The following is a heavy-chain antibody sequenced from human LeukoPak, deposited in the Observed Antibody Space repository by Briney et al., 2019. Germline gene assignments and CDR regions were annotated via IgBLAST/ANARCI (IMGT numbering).Heavy chain of an antibody. D-gene: IGHD2-2*01. V-gene: IGHV1-2*03. CDR3: ARDVGEYCSSTNCYASHY. Sequence: LGASVKVSCKASGYTFTGYYMHWVRQAPGQGLEWMGWINPNSGGTNYAQNFQGRVTMTRDTPISTAYMELSRLRSDDTAVYYCARDVGEYCSSTNCYASHYWGQGTLVTVSS. J-gene: IGHJ4*02. CDR2: INPNSGGT. CDR1: GYTFTGYY.